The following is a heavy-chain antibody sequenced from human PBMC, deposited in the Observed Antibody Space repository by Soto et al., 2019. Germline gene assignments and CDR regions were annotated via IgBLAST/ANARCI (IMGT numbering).Heavy chain of an antibody. CDR2: IYYSGST. CDR3: ARRFSRDGYNWFDY. CDR1: GGSISSYY. J-gene: IGHJ4*02. Sequence: SETLSLTCTVSGGSISSYYWSWIRQPPGKGLEWIGYIYYSGSTNYNPSLKSRVTISVDTSKNQFSLKLSSVTAADTAVYHCARRFSRDGYNWFDYWGQGTLVTVSS. V-gene: IGHV4-59*08. D-gene: IGHD5-12*01.